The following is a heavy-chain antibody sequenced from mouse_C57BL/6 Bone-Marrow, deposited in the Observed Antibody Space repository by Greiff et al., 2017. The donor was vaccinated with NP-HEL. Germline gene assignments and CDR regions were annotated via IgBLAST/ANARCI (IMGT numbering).Heavy chain of an antibody. CDR3: ARGFITTVVAPFAD. D-gene: IGHD1-1*01. J-gene: IGHJ3*01. V-gene: IGHV5-4*01. CDR1: GFTFSSYA. Sequence: EVQLVESGGGLVKPGGSLKLSCAASGFTFSSYAMSWVRQTPEKRLEWVATISDGGSYTYYPDNVKGRFTISRDNATNNLYLQMSHLKSEDTAMYYCARGFITTVVAPFADWGQGTLVTVSA. CDR2: ISDGGSYT.